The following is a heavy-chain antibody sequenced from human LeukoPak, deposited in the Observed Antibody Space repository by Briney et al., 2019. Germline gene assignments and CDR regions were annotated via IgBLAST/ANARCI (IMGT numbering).Heavy chain of an antibody. CDR1: GFTFSSYW. V-gene: IGHV3-7*01. CDR2: IKQDGSEK. J-gene: IGHJ4*02. D-gene: IGHD2-8*01. Sequence: PGGSLRLSCAASGFTFSSYWMSWVRQAPGKGLEWVANIKQDGSEKYYVGSVKGRFTISRDNAKNSLYLQMNNLGAEDTAVYSCATDPASYCTSSTCDFDYWGQGTLVTVSS. CDR3: ATDPASYCTSSTCDFDY.